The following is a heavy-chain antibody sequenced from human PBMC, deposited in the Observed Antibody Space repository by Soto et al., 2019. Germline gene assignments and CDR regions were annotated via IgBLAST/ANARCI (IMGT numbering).Heavy chain of an antibody. Sequence: ASVKVSCKASGGTFSSYAISWVRQAPGQGLEWMGGIIPINGTAYYEQKFQGRVTMTADESTSTAYMELRSLRSDDTAVYYCARDDGRRRYDRFDFWGQGTLVTVSS. CDR3: ARDDGRRRYDRFDF. CDR2: IIPINGTA. D-gene: IGHD5-12*01. V-gene: IGHV1-69*13. J-gene: IGHJ4*02. CDR1: GGTFSSYA.